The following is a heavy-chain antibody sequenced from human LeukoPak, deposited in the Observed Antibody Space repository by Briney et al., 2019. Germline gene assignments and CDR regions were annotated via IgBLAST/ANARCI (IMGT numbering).Heavy chain of an antibody. CDR2: ILHTGNT. V-gene: IGHV4-34*12. D-gene: IGHD3-16*01. J-gene: IGHJ5*02. CDR3: AREWRSNWFDP. Sequence: PSETLSLTCAAYGGSFGGYFWSWIRQTPGKGLEWIGEILHTGNTNYNPSLKSRVTISVDTSKNQFSLKLSSVTAADTAVYYCAREWRSNWFDPWGQGTLVTVSS. CDR1: GGSFGGYF.